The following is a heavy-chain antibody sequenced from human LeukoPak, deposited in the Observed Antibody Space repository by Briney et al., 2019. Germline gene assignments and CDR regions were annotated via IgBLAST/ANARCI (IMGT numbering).Heavy chain of an antibody. CDR1: DGSISSYY. V-gene: IGHV4-59*08. J-gene: IGHJ1*01. Sequence: SETLSLTCTVSDGSISSYYWSWIRQPPGKGLEWIGYIYYSGSTNYNPSLKSRVTISVDTSKNQFSLKLSSVTAADTAVYYCARSDSSGYYFAEYFQHWGQGTLVTVSS. CDR2: IYYSGST. D-gene: IGHD3-22*01. CDR3: ARSDSSGYYFAEYFQH.